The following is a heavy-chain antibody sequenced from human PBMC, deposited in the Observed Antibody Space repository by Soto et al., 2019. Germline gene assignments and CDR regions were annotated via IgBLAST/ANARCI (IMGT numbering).Heavy chain of an antibody. CDR1: GFTFSDYY. D-gene: IGHD4-17*01. CDR3: ARWTRRYYFDY. J-gene: IGHJ4*02. CDR2: ISSSSSYT. Sequence: GGSLRLSCAASGFTFSDYYMSWIRQAPGKGLEWVSYISSSSSYTNYADSVKGRFTISRDNAKNSLYLQMNSLRAEDTAVYYCARWTRRYYFDYWGQGTLVTVSS. V-gene: IGHV3-11*06.